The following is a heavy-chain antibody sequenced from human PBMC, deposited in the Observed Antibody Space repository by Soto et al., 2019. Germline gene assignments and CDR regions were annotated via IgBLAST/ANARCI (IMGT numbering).Heavy chain of an antibody. Sequence: SETLSLTCAVYGGSFSGYYWSWIRQPPGKGLEWIREINHSGSTNYNPSLNSQVTISVDTSKNQSYLKLSSVTAADTAVYYCEREGNYDFWSGYPGGWFDPWGQGTLITVSS. CDR3: EREGNYDFWSGYPGGWFDP. J-gene: IGHJ5*02. CDR1: GGSFSGYY. D-gene: IGHD3-3*01. V-gene: IGHV4-34*01. CDR2: INHSGST.